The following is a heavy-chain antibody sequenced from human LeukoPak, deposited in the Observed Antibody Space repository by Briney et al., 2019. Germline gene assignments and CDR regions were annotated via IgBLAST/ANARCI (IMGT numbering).Heavy chain of an antibody. J-gene: IGHJ4*02. D-gene: IGHD3-9*01. CDR3: ASQKRYFDWLALDYYFDY. V-gene: IGHV1-2*02. CDR1: GYTFTGYY. Sequence: GASVKVSCKASGYTFTGYYMHWVRQAPGRGLEWMGWINPNSGGTNYAQKFQGRVTMTRDTSISTAYMELSRLRSDDTAVYYCASQKRYFDWLALDYYFDYWGQGTLVTVSS. CDR2: INPNSGGT.